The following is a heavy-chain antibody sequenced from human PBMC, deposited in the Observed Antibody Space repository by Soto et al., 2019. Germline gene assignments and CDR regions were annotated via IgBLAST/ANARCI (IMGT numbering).Heavy chain of an antibody. V-gene: IGHV3-21*01. CDR1: GFTFSSYS. CDR3: ARDRQTDYGMDV. J-gene: IGHJ6*02. Sequence: GGSLRLSCVASGFTFSSYSMNWVRQAPGKGLEWVSSISSSSSYIYYADSVKGRFTISRDNAKNSLYLQMNSLRAEDTAVYYCARDRQTDYGMDVWGQGTTVTVSS. CDR2: ISSSSSYI.